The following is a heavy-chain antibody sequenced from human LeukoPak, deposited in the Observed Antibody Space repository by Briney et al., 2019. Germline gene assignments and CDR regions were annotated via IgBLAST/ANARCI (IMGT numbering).Heavy chain of an antibody. CDR1: GFTFSSYA. CDR2: ISYDGSNK. D-gene: IGHD3-10*01. V-gene: IGHV3-30-3*01. CDR3: ARGGSGSYYYYYYYMDV. J-gene: IGHJ6*03. Sequence: PGGSLRLSCAASGFTFSSYAMHWVRQAPGKGLEWVAIISYDGSNKYYADSVKDRFTISRDNSKNTLYLQMNSLRPEDTAVYYCARGGSGSYYYYYYYMDVWGIGTTVTVSS.